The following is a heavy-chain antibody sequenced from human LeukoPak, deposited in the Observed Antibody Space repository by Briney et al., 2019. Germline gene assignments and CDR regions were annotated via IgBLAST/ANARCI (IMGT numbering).Heavy chain of an antibody. D-gene: IGHD7-27*01. V-gene: IGHV6-1*01. Sequence: SQTLSLTCAISGNSVSSDNTAWNWIRQSPSRGLEWLGRTYYRSKWYSNYALSVKSPITINPDTSKNQFSLQLNSVTPEDTAVYYCARGTWGWTYYFDYWGQGTLVAVSS. CDR2: TYYRSKWYS. J-gene: IGHJ4*02. CDR1: GNSVSSDNTA. CDR3: ARGTWGWTYYFDY.